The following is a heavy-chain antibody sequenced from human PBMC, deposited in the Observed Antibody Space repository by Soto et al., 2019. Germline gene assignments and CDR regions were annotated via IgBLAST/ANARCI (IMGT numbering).Heavy chain of an antibody. V-gene: IGHV4-61*01. CDR3: SFGSSFDY. D-gene: IGHD3-16*01. CDR2: ISHSGRT. CDR1: GASLRSGSYY. J-gene: IGHJ4*02. Sequence: SETLSLTCTVSGASLRSGSYYWSWIRQPPGKGLEWIGYISHSGRTNYDPSLKSRLTMSVDTSQNQFSLQLNSVTAADTAVYYCSFGSSFDYWGQGTRVTVSS.